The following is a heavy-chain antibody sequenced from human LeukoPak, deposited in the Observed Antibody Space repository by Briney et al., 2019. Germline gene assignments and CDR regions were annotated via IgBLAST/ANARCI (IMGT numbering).Heavy chain of an antibody. J-gene: IGHJ5*02. CDR2: INAGNGNT. Sequence: GASVKVSCKASGYTFTSYAMHWVRQAPGQRLEWMEWINAGNGNTKYSQKFQGRVTITRDTSASTAYMELSSLGSEDTAVYYCARGQYSTALNWFDPWGQGTLVTVSS. D-gene: IGHD2/OR15-2a*01. V-gene: IGHV1-3*01. CDR1: GYTFTSYA. CDR3: ARGQYSTALNWFDP.